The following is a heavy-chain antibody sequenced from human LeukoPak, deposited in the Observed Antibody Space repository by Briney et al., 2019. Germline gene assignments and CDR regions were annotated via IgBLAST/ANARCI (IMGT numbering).Heavy chain of an antibody. D-gene: IGHD3-22*01. CDR2: ISSSSSYI. V-gene: IGHV3-21*01. Sequence: PGGSLRLSCEASGFTFSSYSMNWVRQAPGKGLEWVSSISSSSSYIYYADSVKGRFTISRDNAKNSLYLQMNSLRAEDTAVYYCARINYYDSSGPREDFDYWGQGTLVTVSS. CDR3: ARINYYDSSGPREDFDY. CDR1: GFTFSSYS. J-gene: IGHJ4*02.